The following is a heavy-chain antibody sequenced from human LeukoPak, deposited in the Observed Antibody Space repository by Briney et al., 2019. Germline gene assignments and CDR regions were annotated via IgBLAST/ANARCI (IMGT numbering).Heavy chain of an antibody. CDR1: GFTFSSYN. D-gene: IGHD5-12*01. J-gene: IGHJ6*03. V-gene: IGHV3-21*01. Sequence: PGGSLRLSCAASGFTFSSYNINWVRQAPGKRLEWVSSITSSSSYAFYADSVKGRFTISRDNAKSSLYLQMNNLRAEDTAVYYCARDPYSGHYGNDYYYYMDVWGKGTTVTISS. CDR2: ITSSSSYA. CDR3: ARDPYSGHYGNDYYYYMDV.